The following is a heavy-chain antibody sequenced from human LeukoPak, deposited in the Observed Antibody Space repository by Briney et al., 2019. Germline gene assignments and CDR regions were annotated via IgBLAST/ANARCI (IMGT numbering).Heavy chain of an antibody. J-gene: IGHJ4*02. CDR2: MSYDGSNK. CDR1: GFIFSNYD. V-gene: IGHV3-30*18. CDR3: AKGHSNGYFYFDS. D-gene: IGHD5-24*01. Sequence: PGGSLRLSCAASGFIFSNYDMHWVRQAPGKGLAWVAVMSYDGSNKYYADSLKGRFTISRDNSKNTVFLQMNSLRGEDTAVYYCAKGHSNGYFYFDSWGQGTLVTVSS.